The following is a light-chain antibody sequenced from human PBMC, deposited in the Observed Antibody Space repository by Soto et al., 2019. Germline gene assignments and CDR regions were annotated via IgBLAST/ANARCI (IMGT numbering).Light chain of an antibody. CDR3: SSYAGYNNYV. V-gene: IGLV2-8*01. Sequence: QSALTQPPSASGSPGQSVTISCTGTSSDVGGYNYVSWYQQHPGKAPKLMIYEVSKLPSGVPDRFSGSRSGNTASLTVSGLQAEDEADYYCSSYAGYNNYVFGAGTKLTVL. CDR1: SSDVGGYNY. CDR2: EVS. J-gene: IGLJ1*01.